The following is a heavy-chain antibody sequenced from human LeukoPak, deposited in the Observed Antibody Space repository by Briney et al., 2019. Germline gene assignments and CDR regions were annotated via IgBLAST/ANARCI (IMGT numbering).Heavy chain of an antibody. J-gene: IGHJ5*02. CDR3: ARDREGGYCSGTSCSNLNWFGP. CDR2: INPNSGGT. Sequence: ASVKVSCKASGYTFTGYYMHWVRQAPGQGLEWMGWINPNSGGTNYAQKFQGRVTMTRDTSISTAYMELSRLRSDDTAVYYCARDREGGYCSGTSCSNLNWFGPWGQGTLVTVSS. D-gene: IGHD2-2*03. V-gene: IGHV1-2*02. CDR1: GYTFTGYY.